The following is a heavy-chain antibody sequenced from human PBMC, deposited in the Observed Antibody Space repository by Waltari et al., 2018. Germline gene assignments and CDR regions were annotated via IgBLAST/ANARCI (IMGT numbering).Heavy chain of an antibody. Sequence: EVQLVESGGGLVKPGGSLRLSCAASGFSFSIYPMSLVRQAPGKGLEWVAFISVNSEYIFYADSVRGRFTISRDNAKNSLYLQMNSLTAEDTAVYYCASLASIWGQGTLVTVSS. CDR1: GFSFSIYP. V-gene: IGHV3-21*02. CDR3: ASLASI. J-gene: IGHJ4*02. CDR2: ISVNSEYI. D-gene: IGHD3-3*02.